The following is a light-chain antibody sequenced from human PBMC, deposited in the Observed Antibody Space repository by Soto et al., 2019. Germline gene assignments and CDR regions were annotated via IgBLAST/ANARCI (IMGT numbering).Light chain of an antibody. J-gene: IGKJ2*01. CDR3: QPSYSAPT. CDR1: QNIFTY. CDR2: ATS. Sequence: DIQVTQSPSSLSASVGDRVTITCRASQNIFTYLNWYQQRPGQAPNLLIYATSNLQGGVPSRFSGSGSGTDFTLTICSLQPEDFATYYCQPSYSAPTFGQGTMVEIK. V-gene: IGKV1-39*01.